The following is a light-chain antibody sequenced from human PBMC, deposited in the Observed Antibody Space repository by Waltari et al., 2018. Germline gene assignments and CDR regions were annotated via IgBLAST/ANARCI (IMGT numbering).Light chain of an antibody. J-gene: IGKJ4*01. CDR3: QQSYSTPLT. CDR1: QSISNY. Sequence: DIHMTQSPSSLSASVGDSVTITCRASQSISNYLNWYQQKPGKAPKLLIYAASSLQTGVPSRFSGSGSETDFSLTISSLQPEDFATYSCQQSYSTPLTFGGGTKVEIK. V-gene: IGKV1-39*01. CDR2: AAS.